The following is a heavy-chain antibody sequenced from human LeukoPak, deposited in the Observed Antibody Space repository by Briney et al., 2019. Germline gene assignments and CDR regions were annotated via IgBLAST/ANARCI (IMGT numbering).Heavy chain of an antibody. V-gene: IGHV3-23*01. CDR2: ISDSGGST. CDR3: AKDFKAARYAFDI. J-gene: IGHJ3*02. Sequence: GGSLRLSCAASGFTFSSYVMSWVRQAPGKGLEWVSAISDSGGSTYYADSVKGRFTISRDNSKNTLYLQMNSLRAEDTAVYYCAKDFKAARYAFDIWGQGTMVTVSS. CDR1: GFTFSSYV.